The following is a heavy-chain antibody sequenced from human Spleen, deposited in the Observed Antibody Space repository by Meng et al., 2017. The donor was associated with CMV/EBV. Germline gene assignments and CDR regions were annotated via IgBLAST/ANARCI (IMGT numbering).Heavy chain of an antibody. Sequence: GESLKISCAASGFTFSSYAMSWVRQAPGKGLEWVSVIYSGGSSTYYADSVKGRFTISRDNSKNTLYLQMNSLRAEDTAVYYCAKRAVQLSDYFDYWGQGILVTVSS. V-gene: IGHV3-23*03. CDR2: IYSGGSST. CDR3: AKRAVQLSDYFDY. J-gene: IGHJ4*02. D-gene: IGHD5-18*01. CDR1: GFTFSSYA.